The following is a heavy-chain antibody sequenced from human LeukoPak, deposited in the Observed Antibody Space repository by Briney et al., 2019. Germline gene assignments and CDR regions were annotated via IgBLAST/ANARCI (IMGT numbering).Heavy chain of an antibody. D-gene: IGHD1-7*01. CDR3: AGGDITGTLLDE. CDR1: GGTVSSYA. Sequence: ASVKVSCKASGGTVSSYAISWGRHAPGQGLEWMGGIIPIFGTANYAQKFQSRVTITTDESTSTAYLELSSLRSEDTAVYYCAGGDITGTLLDEWGQGTMVTVSS. V-gene: IGHV1-69*05. J-gene: IGHJ3*01. CDR2: IIPIFGTA.